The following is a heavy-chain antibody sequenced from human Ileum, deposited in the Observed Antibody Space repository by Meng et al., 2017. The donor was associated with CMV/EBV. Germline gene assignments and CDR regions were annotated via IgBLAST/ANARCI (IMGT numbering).Heavy chain of an antibody. V-gene: IGHV3-64*02. Sequence: GGSLRLSCAGSGFTFSRYVMHWVRQAPGKGLEYVSAITSDGGSTYYADSVKGRFTISRDNAKNSLYLQMNSLRAEDTAVYYCAGCSSTSCQVFDYWGQGTLVTVSS. CDR2: ITSDGGST. CDR1: GFTFSRYV. J-gene: IGHJ4*02. CDR3: AGCSSTSCQVFDY. D-gene: IGHD2-2*01.